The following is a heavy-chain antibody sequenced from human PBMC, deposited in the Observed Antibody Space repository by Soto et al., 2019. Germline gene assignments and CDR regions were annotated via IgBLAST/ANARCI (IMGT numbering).Heavy chain of an antibody. CDR1: GFTFSSYA. V-gene: IGHV3-30-3*01. CDR3: ARAVGGHPGLIDY. J-gene: IGHJ4*02. Sequence: GGSLRLSCAASGFTFSSYAMHWVRQAPGKGLEWVAVISYDGSNKYYADSVKGRFTISRDNSKNTLYLQMNSLRAEDTAVYYCARAVGGHPGLIDYWGQGTLVTVSS. CDR2: ISYDGSNK. D-gene: IGHD3-10*01.